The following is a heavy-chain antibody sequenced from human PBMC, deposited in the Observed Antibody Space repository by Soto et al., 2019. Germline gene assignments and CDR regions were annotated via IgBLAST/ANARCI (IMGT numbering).Heavy chain of an antibody. Sequence: QVQLVESGGGVVQPGRSLRLSCAASGFTFSSYGMHWVRQAPGKGLEWVAVISYDGSNKYYADSVKGRFTISRDNXKXXLYRQRNSLRAEDTAVYYCAKDTESIVLVPAALDYWGQGTLVTVSS. CDR3: AKDTESIVLVPAALDY. CDR1: GFTFSSYG. V-gene: IGHV3-30*18. CDR2: ISYDGSNK. D-gene: IGHD2-2*01. J-gene: IGHJ4*02.